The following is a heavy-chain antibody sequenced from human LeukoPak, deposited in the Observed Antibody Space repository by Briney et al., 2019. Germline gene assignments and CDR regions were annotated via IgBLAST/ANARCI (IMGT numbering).Heavy chain of an antibody. CDR3: AHRHSTGHFDY. CDR1: GLSLTTIGVG. Sequence: SGPTLVNPTQTLTLTCTFSGLSLTTIGVGVGWIRQPPGKALEWLAIVYWNDDMRYSPSLKSRLTITKDTSNTQSVLSMTNMDPVDTATYYCAHRHSTGHFDYWGQGALVTVSS. D-gene: IGHD2-8*02. V-gene: IGHV2-5*01. J-gene: IGHJ4*02. CDR2: VYWNDDM.